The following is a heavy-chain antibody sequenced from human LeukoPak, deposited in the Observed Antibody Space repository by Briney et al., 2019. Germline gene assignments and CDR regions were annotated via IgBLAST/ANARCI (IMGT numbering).Heavy chain of an antibody. J-gene: IGHJ6*02. Sequence: SETLSLTCAAYGGSFSGYYWSWIRQPPGKGLEWIGEINHSGSTNYNPSLKSRVTISVDTSKNQFSLKLSSVTAADTAVYYCARGQVPDFWSGYYLAGYYYYGMDVWGQGTTVTVSS. CDR3: ARGQVPDFWSGYYLAGYYYYGMDV. CDR1: GGSFSGYY. CDR2: INHSGST. V-gene: IGHV4-34*01. D-gene: IGHD3-3*01.